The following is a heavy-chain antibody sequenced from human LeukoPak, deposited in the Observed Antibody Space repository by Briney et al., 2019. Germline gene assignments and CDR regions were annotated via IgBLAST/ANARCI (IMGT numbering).Heavy chain of an antibody. J-gene: IGHJ4*02. CDR3: TRDQTPYY. Sequence: GGSLRLSCTASGSTFGDYAMTWVRQAPGKGLEWVGFIRSKIYGGTPEYAASVKGRFTISRDDSKGIAYLQMNSLKTEDTAVYYCTRDQTPYYWGQGTLVTVSS. CDR2: IRSKIYGGTP. CDR1: GSTFGDYA. V-gene: IGHV3-49*04.